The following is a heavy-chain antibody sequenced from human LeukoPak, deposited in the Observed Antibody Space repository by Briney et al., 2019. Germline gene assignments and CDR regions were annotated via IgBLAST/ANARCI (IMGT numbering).Heavy chain of an antibody. CDR3: ARGRGSAAAGTRGNYYYYMDV. D-gene: IGHD6-13*01. Sequence: GGSLRLSCAASGFTFSSYGMHWVRQAPGKGLEWVAVIWYDGSNKYYADSVKGRFTISRDNSKNTLYLQMNSLRAEDTAVYYCARGRGSAAAGTRGNYYYYMDVWGKGTTVTVSS. J-gene: IGHJ6*03. CDR1: GFTFSSYG. CDR2: IWYDGSNK. V-gene: IGHV3-33*01.